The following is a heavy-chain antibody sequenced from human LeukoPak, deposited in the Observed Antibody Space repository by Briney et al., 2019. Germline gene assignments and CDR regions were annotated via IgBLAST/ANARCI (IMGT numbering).Heavy chain of an antibody. CDR2: IYYSGST. D-gene: IGHD5-18*01. CDR1: GGSISSSSYY. Sequence: SETLSLTCTVSGGSISSSSYYWGWIRQPPGKGLEWIGSIYYSGSTYYNPSLKSRVTISVDTSKNQFSLKLSSVTAADTAVYYCARFRDTAMVRSSYYYYGMDVWGQGTTVTVSS. CDR3: ARFRDTAMVRSSYYYYGMDV. V-gene: IGHV4-39*01. J-gene: IGHJ6*02.